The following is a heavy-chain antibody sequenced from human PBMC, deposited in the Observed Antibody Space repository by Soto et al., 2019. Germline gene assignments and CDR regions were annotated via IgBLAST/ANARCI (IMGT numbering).Heavy chain of an antibody. CDR2: IKSKTDGGAT. CDR1: GFTFSNAW. J-gene: IGHJ4*02. V-gene: IGHV3-15*01. CDR3: TTPLHYGDYIDY. Sequence: GGSLRLSCAASGFTFSNAWMSWVRQASGKGLEWVGRIKSKTDGGATDYAAPVKGRFTISRDDSKNTLYLQMNSLKTEDTAVYYCTTPLHYGDYIDYWGQGTLVTVSS. D-gene: IGHD4-17*01.